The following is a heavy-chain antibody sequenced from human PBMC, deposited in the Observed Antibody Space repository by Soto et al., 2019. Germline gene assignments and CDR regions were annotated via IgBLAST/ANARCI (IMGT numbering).Heavy chain of an antibody. CDR1: GGSISSGGYS. D-gene: IGHD4-17*01. CDR3: ASYGDYVGCFDY. CDR2: IYHSGST. J-gene: IGHJ4*02. Sequence: QLQLQESGSGLVKPSQTLSLTCAVSGGSISSGGYSWSWIRQPPGKGLEWIGYIYHSGSTYYNPSLKSRVTIAVDRSKNQFSLKLSSVTAADTAVYYCASYGDYVGCFDYWGQGTLVTVSS. V-gene: IGHV4-30-2*01.